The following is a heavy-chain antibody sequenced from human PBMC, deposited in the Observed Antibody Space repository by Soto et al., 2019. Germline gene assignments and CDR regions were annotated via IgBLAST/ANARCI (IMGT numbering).Heavy chain of an antibody. J-gene: IGHJ4*02. CDR2: ISYDGSNK. D-gene: IGHD6-19*01. V-gene: IGHV3-30*18. Sequence: QVQLVESGGGVVQPGRSLRLSCAASGFTFSSYGMHWVRQAPGKGLEWVAVISYDGSNKYYADSVKGRFTISRDNSKNTLYLQMNSLRAEDTAVYYCVKDGSGWFDYWGQGTLVTVSS. CDR3: VKDGSGWFDY. CDR1: GFTFSSYG.